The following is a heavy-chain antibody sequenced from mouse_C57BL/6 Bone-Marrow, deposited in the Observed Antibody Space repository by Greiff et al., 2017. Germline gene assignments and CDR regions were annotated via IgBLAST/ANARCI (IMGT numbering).Heavy chain of an antibody. J-gene: IGHJ2*01. D-gene: IGHD1-1*01. CDR2: INPSSGYT. V-gene: IGHV1-4*01. Sequence: VQLQQSGAELARPGASVKMSCKASGYTFTSYTMPWVKQRPGQGLEWIGNINPSSGYTKYNQKIKDKATLTADKASSTAYMQLSSMTSEDSAVYYCARGYYHDYFDYWGQGTTLTVSS. CDR3: ARGYYHDYFDY. CDR1: GYTFTSYT.